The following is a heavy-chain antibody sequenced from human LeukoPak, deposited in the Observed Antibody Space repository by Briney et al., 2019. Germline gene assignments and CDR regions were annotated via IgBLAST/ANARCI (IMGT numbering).Heavy chain of an antibody. J-gene: IGHJ4*02. V-gene: IGHV3-49*04. CDR2: IKSKTYGETT. CDR1: GFIFGDYA. Sequence: GGSLSLSCTGSGFIFGDYAMSGVRKAPGKGLEWLGFIKSKTYGETTGYAASVRGRFTISRDDSESIAYLQMNSLKTEDTAVYFCTRIRDAYTLDYWGQGTLVTVSS. CDR3: TRIRDAYTLDY. D-gene: IGHD5-24*01.